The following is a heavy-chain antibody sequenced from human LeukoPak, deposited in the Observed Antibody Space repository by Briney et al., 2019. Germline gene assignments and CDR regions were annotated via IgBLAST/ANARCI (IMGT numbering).Heavy chain of an antibody. Sequence: GGSLRLSCAASRFTFSTHWMYWVRQAPGRELVWVSRISGDGSMTSYADSVKGRFTISRDNAKDTLYLQMTSLRVEDTAVYSCASLLTPYHGSGGGGMDVWGQGTTVTVSS. CDR3: ASLLTPYHGSGGGGMDV. CDR2: ISGDGSMT. CDR1: RFTFSTHW. J-gene: IGHJ6*02. V-gene: IGHV3-74*01. D-gene: IGHD3-10*01.